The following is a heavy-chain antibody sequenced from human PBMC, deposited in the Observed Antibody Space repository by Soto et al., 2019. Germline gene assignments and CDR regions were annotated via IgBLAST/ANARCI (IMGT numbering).Heavy chain of an antibody. V-gene: IGHV5-10-1*01. D-gene: IGHD2-15*01. Sequence: GESLKSAGKASGYKFTTFWLNWVLQTPGKGLEWLGRIDPTDSFTNYSPPFEGHVTISVDRSISTAYLQWNSLQASDTAIYYCARPASGGSRDAFDVWGQGTTVTVSS. CDR3: ARPASGGSRDAFDV. J-gene: IGHJ3*01. CDR2: IDPTDSFT. CDR1: GYKFTTFW.